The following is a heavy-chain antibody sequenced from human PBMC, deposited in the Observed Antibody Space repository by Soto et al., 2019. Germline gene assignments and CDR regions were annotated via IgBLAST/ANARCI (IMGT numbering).Heavy chain of an antibody. Sequence: QVQLQESGPGLVKPSGTLSLACAVSGGSISSGNWWSWVRQPPGKGLEWIGEVYHSGSTNYNPSLKSRVTISVDKSKTQFSLKLTSVTAADTAVYYCARCSIYGDYEPSNYYGMDVWGQGTTVTVSS. CDR2: VYHSGST. V-gene: IGHV4-4*02. CDR3: ARCSIYGDYEPSNYYGMDV. J-gene: IGHJ6*02. CDR1: GGSISSGNW. D-gene: IGHD4-17*01.